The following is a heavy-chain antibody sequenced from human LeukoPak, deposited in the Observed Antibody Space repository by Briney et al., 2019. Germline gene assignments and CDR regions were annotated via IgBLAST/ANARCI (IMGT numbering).Heavy chain of an antibody. D-gene: IGHD2-8*01. CDR1: GGSFSGYY. CDR2: INHSGTT. V-gene: IGHV4-34*01. CDR3: ARGGNVLVVTQKRKKPFDY. J-gene: IGHJ4*02. Sequence: SETLSLTCAVYGGSFSGYYWSWIRQPPGKGLEWIGEINHSGTTNTNPSLKSRVTISVDTSKHQFSLRLASVTAADTAIYFCARGGNVLVVTQKRKKPFDYWGQGTLVTVSS.